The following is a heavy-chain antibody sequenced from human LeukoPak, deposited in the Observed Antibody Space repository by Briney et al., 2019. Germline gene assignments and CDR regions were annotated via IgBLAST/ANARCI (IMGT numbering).Heavy chain of an antibody. CDR1: GFTFSIYA. V-gene: IGHV3-23*01. Sequence: GGSLRLSCAASGFTFSIYAMRWVRQAPGKGLEWVSAISGSGGSTYYADSVKGRFTISRDNSKNTLYLQMNSLRAEDTAVYYCAAGNPHSWFDPWGQGTLVTVSS. CDR2: ISGSGGST. CDR3: AAGNPHSWFDP. D-gene: IGHD6-13*01. J-gene: IGHJ5*02.